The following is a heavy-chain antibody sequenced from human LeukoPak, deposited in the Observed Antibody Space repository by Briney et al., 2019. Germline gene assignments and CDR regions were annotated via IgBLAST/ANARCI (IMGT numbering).Heavy chain of an antibody. D-gene: IGHD3-16*01. CDR3: ARNLGYNWFGP. J-gene: IGHJ5*02. V-gene: IGHV4-4*07. CDR2: IRASGST. CDR1: GDSIGSYY. Sequence: SPSETLSLTCTVSGDSIGSYYWSWIRQPAGKGLEWIGRIRASGSTNYNPSLGGRVTMPVDTSKNQFSLNLTSVTAADTAVYHCARNLGYNWFGPWGQGTLVTVSS.